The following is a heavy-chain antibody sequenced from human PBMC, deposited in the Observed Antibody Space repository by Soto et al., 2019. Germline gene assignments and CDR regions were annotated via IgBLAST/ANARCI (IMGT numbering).Heavy chain of an antibody. CDR3: ARIVLDQTQSADADGSDPNPICFDL. CDR2: INHSGRT. CDR1: GGSFSGYS. Sequence: QVQLQQWGAGLLKPSETLSLTCGVYGGSFSGYSWSWIRQPPGKGLEWIGDINHSGRTNYNPSLKCRFATSIETSKNQFSLVLPSVTAADTAVYFCARIVLDQTQSADADGSDPNPICFDLWGRGTLVTVS. D-gene: IGHD6-6*01. V-gene: IGHV4-34*01. J-gene: IGHJ5*02.